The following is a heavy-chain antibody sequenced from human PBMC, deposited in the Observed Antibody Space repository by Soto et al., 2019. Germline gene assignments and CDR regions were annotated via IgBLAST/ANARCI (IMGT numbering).Heavy chain of an antibody. J-gene: IGHJ5*02. Sequence: SVKVSCKSSGCTFSNYAIAWARQAPGQGLEWMGGLIPISGTANYAQKFQGRVTITADESTSTAYMELRSLRSEDTAMYYCARARQYYDCELDPWGQGTLVTVS. CDR3: ARARQYYDCELDP. V-gene: IGHV1-69*13. CDR1: GCTFSNYA. D-gene: IGHD3-22*01. CDR2: LIPISGTA.